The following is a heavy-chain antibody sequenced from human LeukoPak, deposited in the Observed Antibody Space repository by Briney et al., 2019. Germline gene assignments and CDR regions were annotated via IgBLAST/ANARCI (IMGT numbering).Heavy chain of an antibody. CDR1: RFSISTGYY. CDR2: IYHSGTT. V-gene: IGHV4-38-2*01. J-gene: IGHJ4*02. D-gene: IGHD3-16*01. CDR3: ARWGPIVGATTVDY. Sequence: SETLSLTCAVSRFSISTGYYWGWIRQPPGEGLEWIGVIYHSGTTYSNPSLKSRLTMSVETTKNQFSLNLSPVTAADTAVYYCARWGPIVGATTVDYWGQGTLVTVSS.